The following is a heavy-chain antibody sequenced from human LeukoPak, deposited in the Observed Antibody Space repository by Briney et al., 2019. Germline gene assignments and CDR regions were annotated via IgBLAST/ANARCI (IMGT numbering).Heavy chain of an antibody. CDR1: GFTFSSYA. CDR3: AEPRILYSGGLFSFF. V-gene: IGHV3-23*01. CDR2: ISGSGGST. Sequence: PGGSLRLSCAASGFTFSSYAMSWVRQAPGKGLEWVSDISGSGGSTFYADSVKGRFTISRDNSKNTLYLQMNSLRAEDTAIYYCAEPRILYSGGLFSFFWGQGTLVTVSS. D-gene: IGHD1-26*01. J-gene: IGHJ4*02.